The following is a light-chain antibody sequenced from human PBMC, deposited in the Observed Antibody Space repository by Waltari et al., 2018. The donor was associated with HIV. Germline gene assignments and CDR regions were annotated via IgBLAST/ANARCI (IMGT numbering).Light chain of an antibody. J-gene: IGLJ2*01. CDR2: GVT. V-gene: IGLV2-14*01. Sequence: QSALTQPASVSGSPGQSLTITCTGTNRNIGFFTLVSWYQQYPGKAPQLIIYGVTSRPPGVSKRFSGSKSGNTASLTISGLQTDDEAEYYCNSYSSDDTVVFGGGTKLTVL. CDR1: NRNIGFFTL. CDR3: NSYSSDDTVV.